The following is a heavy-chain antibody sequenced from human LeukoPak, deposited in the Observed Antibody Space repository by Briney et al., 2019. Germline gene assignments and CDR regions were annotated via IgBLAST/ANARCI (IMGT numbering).Heavy chain of an antibody. CDR1: GFTFMNYV. D-gene: IGHD3-10*01. J-gene: IGHJ2*01. CDR3: ARKITMVRGPLIKGYFDL. Sequence: GGSLRLSCSGSGFTFMNYVMAWVRQAPGKGLEWVSSIRLGGGLTHSADPVKGRFIISRDMNTLFLQMNNLRPEDTAMHYCARKITMVRGPLIKGYFDLWGRGTLVSVSS. CDR2: IRLGGGLT. V-gene: IGHV3-23*01.